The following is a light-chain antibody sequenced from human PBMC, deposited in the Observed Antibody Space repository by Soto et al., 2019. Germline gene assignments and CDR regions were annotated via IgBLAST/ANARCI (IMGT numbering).Light chain of an antibody. Sequence: QSVLTQPPSASGTPGQRVTISCSGSSFNVGGNTVNWYQQVTGTAPKFLINSNNQRPSGVPDRFSGSKSGTSASLAISGLQSEDEADYYCATWDDSLNGVVFGGRTQLTVL. CDR1: SFNVGGNT. CDR3: ATWDDSLNGVV. V-gene: IGLV1-44*01. CDR2: SNN. J-gene: IGLJ2*01.